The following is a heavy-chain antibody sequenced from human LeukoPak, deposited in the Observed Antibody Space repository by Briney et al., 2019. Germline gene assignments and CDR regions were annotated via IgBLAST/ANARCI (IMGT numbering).Heavy chain of an antibody. CDR2: ISRSGSTI. CDR3: ARDTDEPRRYLDW. CDR1: GLSYSSYE. J-gene: IGHJ4*02. Sequence: GGTLRLSCAASGLSYSSYEMNWVRQAPGKGLEWGSYISRSGSTISYAVSVKGRFTISRDNARNSLYLQLNSLRAEDTAVYYCARDTDEPRRYLDWWGQGTVVIVFS. D-gene: IGHD3-9*01. V-gene: IGHV3-48*03.